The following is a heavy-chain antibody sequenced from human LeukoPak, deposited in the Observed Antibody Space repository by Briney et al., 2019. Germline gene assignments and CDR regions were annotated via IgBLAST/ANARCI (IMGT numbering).Heavy chain of an antibody. CDR3: AKHFCTGLDCSLFDS. V-gene: IGHV3-23*01. D-gene: IGHD3/OR15-3a*01. Sequence: GGSLRLSCAASGFTFSSYAMSWVRQAPGKGLEWVSGIRSAVDTTHYADSVKGRFIISRDNSKNTLSLQLNSLRPEDTALYYCAKHFCTGLDCSLFDSWGQGTLVTVSS. CDR1: GFTFSSYA. CDR2: IRSAVDTT. J-gene: IGHJ4*02.